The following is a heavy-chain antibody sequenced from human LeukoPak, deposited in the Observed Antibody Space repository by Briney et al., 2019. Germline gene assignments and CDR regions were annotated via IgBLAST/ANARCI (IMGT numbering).Heavy chain of an antibody. J-gene: IGHJ4*02. CDR3: AVFSDILTGTDFDY. D-gene: IGHD3-9*01. Sequence: GGSLRLSCAASGFTFSSYWMHWVRQAPGKGLVWVSRINTDGSSTSYADSVKGRFTISRDNAKNTLYLQMNSLRAEDTAVYYCAVFSDILTGTDFDYWGQGTLVTVSS. V-gene: IGHV3-74*01. CDR2: INTDGSST. CDR1: GFTFSSYW.